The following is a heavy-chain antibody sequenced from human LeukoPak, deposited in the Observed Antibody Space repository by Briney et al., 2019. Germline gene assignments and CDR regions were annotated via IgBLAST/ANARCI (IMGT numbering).Heavy chain of an antibody. J-gene: IGHJ4*02. CDR2: INSDGSST. V-gene: IGHV3-74*01. Sequence: GGSLRLSCAASGFTFSSYWMHWVRQAPGKGLVWVSRINSDGSSTSYADSVKGRFTISRDNAKNTLYLQMNSLRAEDTAVYYCARGRTGYSSGWYLDYWGQGTLVTVSP. D-gene: IGHD6-19*01. CDR3: ARGRTGYSSGWYLDY. CDR1: GFTFSSYW.